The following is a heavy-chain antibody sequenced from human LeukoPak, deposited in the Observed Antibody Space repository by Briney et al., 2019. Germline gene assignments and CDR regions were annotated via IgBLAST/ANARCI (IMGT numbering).Heavy chain of an antibody. D-gene: IGHD3-9*01. CDR2: IYYSGST. V-gene: IGHV4-39*07. CDR3: ARVLNDILTGPLYMDV. Sequence: PSETLSLTCTVSGGSISSSSYYWGWIRQPPGKGLEWIGSIYYSGSTYYNPSLKSRVTISVDTSKNQFSLKLSSVTAADTAVYYCARVLNDILTGPLYMDVWGKGTTVTVSS. J-gene: IGHJ6*03. CDR1: GGSISSSSYY.